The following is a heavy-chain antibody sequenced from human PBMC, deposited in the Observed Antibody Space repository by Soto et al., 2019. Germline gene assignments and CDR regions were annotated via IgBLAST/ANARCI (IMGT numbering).Heavy chain of an antibody. CDR3: AGTPIFGVVVGIGLYYAMDV. V-gene: IGHV4-59*01. J-gene: IGHJ6*02. D-gene: IGHD3-3*01. CDR1: GGSISSDY. Sequence: SETLSLTCTVSGGSISSDYWSWIRQPPGKGLEWIGYIYYSGSTNYNPSLKSRVTISVDTSKNQFSLKLSSVTAADTAVYYCAGTPIFGVVVGIGLYYAMDVWGPGPTVTVSS. CDR2: IYYSGST.